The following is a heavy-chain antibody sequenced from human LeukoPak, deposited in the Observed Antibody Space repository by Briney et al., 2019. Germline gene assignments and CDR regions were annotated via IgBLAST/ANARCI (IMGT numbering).Heavy chain of an antibody. CDR2: IYTSGST. CDR3: ARGAYYYGSGNLYFDY. J-gene: IGHJ4*02. Sequence: SETLSLTCTVSGGSISSYYWSWIRQPAGKGLEWIGRIYTSGSTNYNPSLKSRVTMSEDTSKNQFSLKLTSVTAADTAVYYCARGAYYYGSGNLYFDYWGQGTLVTVSS. CDR1: GGSISSYY. V-gene: IGHV4-4*07. D-gene: IGHD3-10*01.